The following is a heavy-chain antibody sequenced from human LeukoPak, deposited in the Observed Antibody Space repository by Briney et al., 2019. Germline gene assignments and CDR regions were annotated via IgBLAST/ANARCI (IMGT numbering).Heavy chain of an antibody. V-gene: IGHV1-69*06. CDR1: GYTFSSYA. D-gene: IGHD1-26*01. CDR3: ATTRVRGGATSWADY. Sequence: ASVKVSCKASGYTFSSYAISWVRQAPGQGLEWMGGIIPIFDTGNYAQKFQGRVTITADKSTSTAYIELSSLRSEDTAVYYCATTRVRGGATSWADYWGQGTLVTVSS. J-gene: IGHJ4*02. CDR2: IIPIFDTG.